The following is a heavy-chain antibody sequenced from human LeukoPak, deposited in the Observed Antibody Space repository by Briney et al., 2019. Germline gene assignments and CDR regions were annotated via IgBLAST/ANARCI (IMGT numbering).Heavy chain of an antibody. CDR1: GFTFSSYS. D-gene: IGHD3-16*02. Sequence: PGGSLRLSCAASGFTFSSYSMNWVRQAPGKGLEWVSSISSSSSYIYYAGSVKGRFTISRDNAKNSLYLQMNSLRAEDTAVYYCARERLGDLSSVDYWGQGTLVTVSS. J-gene: IGHJ4*02. CDR3: ARERLGDLSSVDY. CDR2: ISSSSSYI. V-gene: IGHV3-21*01.